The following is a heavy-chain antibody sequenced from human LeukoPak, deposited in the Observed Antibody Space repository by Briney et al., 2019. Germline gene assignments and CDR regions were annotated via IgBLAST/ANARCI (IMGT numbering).Heavy chain of an antibody. CDR2: IYHSGST. D-gene: IGHD6-13*01. J-gene: IGHJ5*02. V-gene: IGHV4-38-2*02. CDR3: ARDRAHSSSWPNWFDP. Sequence: PSETLSLTCTVSGYSISSGYYWGWIRQPPGKGLEWIGSIYHSGSTYYNPSLKSRVTISVDTSKNQFSLKLSSVTAADTAVYYCARDRAHSSSWPNWFDPWGQGTLVTVSS. CDR1: GYSISSGYY.